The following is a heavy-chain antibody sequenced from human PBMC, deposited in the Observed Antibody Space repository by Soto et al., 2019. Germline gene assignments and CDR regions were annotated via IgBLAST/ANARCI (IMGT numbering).Heavy chain of an antibody. CDR1: GFTFSDYY. D-gene: IGHD3-22*01. CDR2: ISSSGSTI. Sequence: PGGSLRLSCAASGFTFSDYYMSWIRQAPGKGLEWVSYISSSGSTIYYADSVKGRFTISRDNAKNSLYLQMNSLRAEDTAVYYCASRRGGIYYDSSGPIYWGQGTLVTVSS. CDR3: ASRRGGIYYDSSGPIY. J-gene: IGHJ4*02. V-gene: IGHV3-11*01.